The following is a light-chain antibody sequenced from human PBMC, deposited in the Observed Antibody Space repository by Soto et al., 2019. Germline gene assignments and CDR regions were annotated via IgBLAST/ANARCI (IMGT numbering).Light chain of an antibody. J-gene: IGLJ3*02. Sequence: HSVLTQPASVSGFPGQSITISCSGTSSDFGGYNVVSWYQQHPGKAPKLIIYEGTKRPSGVSNRFSGSKSGNAASLTISGLQTEDEADYYCCSYADTSTFWVVFGGGTKVTVL. CDR1: SSDFGGYNV. CDR2: EGT. CDR3: CSYADTSTFWVV. V-gene: IGLV2-23*03.